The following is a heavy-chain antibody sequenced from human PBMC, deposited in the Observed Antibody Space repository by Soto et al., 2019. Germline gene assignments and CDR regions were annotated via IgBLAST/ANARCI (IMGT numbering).Heavy chain of an antibody. CDR3: ARPWGALPKFDT. D-gene: IGHD3-16*01. J-gene: IGHJ4*02. CDR2: ITPDGRST. CDR1: GFTFSSQW. V-gene: IGHV3-74*01. Sequence: EARLVESGGGLVQPGGSLTLSCTASGFTFSSQWMHWVRQAPGQGLVWVSHITPDGRSTRYADSVKGRFTISRDNTKNPLYLEMTSLRAEETAVYFCARPWGALPKFDTWGQETLVIVCS.